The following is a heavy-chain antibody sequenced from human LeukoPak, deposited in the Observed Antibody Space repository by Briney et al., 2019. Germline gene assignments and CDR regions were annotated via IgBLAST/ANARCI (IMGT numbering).Heavy chain of an antibody. D-gene: IGHD4-17*01. Sequence: ASVKVSCKASGYTFTSYYMHWVREAPGQGLEWMGIINPSGGSTSYAQKFQGRVTMTRDTSTSTVYMELSSLRSEDTAVYYCARIVSAYGDSDYWGQGTLVTVSS. CDR1: GYTFTSYY. J-gene: IGHJ4*02. CDR2: INPSGGST. V-gene: IGHV1-46*01. CDR3: ARIVSAYGDSDY.